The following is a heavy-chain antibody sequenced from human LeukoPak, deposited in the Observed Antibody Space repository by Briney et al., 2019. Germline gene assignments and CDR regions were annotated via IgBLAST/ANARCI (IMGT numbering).Heavy chain of an antibody. V-gene: IGHV1-2*02. J-gene: IGHJ3*02. Sequence: GASVKVSCKASGYTFTGYYMHWVRQAPGQGLEWMGWINPNSGGTNYAQKFQGRVTMTRDTSISTAYMELSRLRSDDTAVYYCARGQHRYYYDSSDAFDIWGQGTMVTVSS. CDR1: GYTFTGYY. CDR3: ARGQHRYYYDSSDAFDI. D-gene: IGHD3-22*01. CDR2: INPNSGGT.